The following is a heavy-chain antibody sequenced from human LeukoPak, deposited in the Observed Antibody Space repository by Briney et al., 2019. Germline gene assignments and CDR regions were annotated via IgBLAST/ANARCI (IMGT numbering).Heavy chain of an antibody. J-gene: IGHJ3*02. Sequence: SVKVSRKTSGFTFTNSAVQWVRQARGQRLEWIGWIVVGSGNTDYTQKFQDRVTITRDMSTGTAYMELNSLRSEDTAVYYCAARPGGYASFDIWGQGTMVTVSS. CDR1: GFTFTNSA. CDR2: IVVGSGNT. CDR3: AARPGGYASFDI. V-gene: IGHV1-58*01. D-gene: IGHD3-16*01.